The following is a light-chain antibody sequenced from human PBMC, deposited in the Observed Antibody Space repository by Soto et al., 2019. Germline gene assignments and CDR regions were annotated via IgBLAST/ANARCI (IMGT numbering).Light chain of an antibody. Sequence: QSALTQPASVSGSPGQSIAISCAGTSCDVGGYDYVSWYQQHAGKAPKLMIYDVSNRPSGVPNRFSGSKSGNTASLTISGLRPEDEADYYCSSYTSIHTYVFGTGTKVTVL. CDR1: SCDVGGYDY. CDR3: SSYTSIHTYV. J-gene: IGLJ1*01. V-gene: IGLV2-14*01. CDR2: DVS.